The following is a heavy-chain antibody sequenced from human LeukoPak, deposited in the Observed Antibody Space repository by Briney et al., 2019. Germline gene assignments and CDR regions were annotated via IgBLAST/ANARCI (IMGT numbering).Heavy chain of an antibody. D-gene: IGHD3-10*01. V-gene: IGHV1-2*02. CDR3: ARNIPNYYGSGSYYSGVDV. CDR1: GYTFTGDY. J-gene: IGHJ6*02. Sequence: ASVKVSCKASGYTFTGDYMHWVRQAPGQGLEWMGWINPNSGGTNYAQKFQGRVTMTRDTSISTAYMELSRLRSDDTAVYYCARNIPNYYGSGSYYSGVDVWGQGTTVTVSS. CDR2: INPNSGGT.